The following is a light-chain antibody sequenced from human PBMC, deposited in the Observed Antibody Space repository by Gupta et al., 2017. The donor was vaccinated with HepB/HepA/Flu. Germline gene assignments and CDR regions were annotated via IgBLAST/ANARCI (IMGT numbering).Light chain of an antibody. CDR1: QGISSY. Sequence: DVQLTQSPSFLSASVGDRVSITCRASQGISSYLAWYQQKPGKAPNLLIYAASTLQSGVPSRFSGSGSGTEFTLTISSLQTEDFATYYCQQLKTYPFTFGPGTKVGIK. J-gene: IGKJ3*01. CDR2: AAS. CDR3: QQLKTYPFT. V-gene: IGKV1-9*01.